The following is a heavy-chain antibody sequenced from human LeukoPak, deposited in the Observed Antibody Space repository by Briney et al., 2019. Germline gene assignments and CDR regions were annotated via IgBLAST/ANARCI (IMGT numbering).Heavy chain of an antibody. J-gene: IGHJ4*02. CDR1: GGSISSSGYF. CDR3: ARPTGKSRYFDY. Sequence: SETLSLTCTVSGGSISSSGYFWGWIRQPPGEGLEWIASIYYSGSTYYNPSLKSRVTISVDTSKNQFSLKLSSVTAADTAVYYCARPTGKSRYFDYWGQGTLVTVSS. V-gene: IGHV4-39*01. CDR2: IYYSGST.